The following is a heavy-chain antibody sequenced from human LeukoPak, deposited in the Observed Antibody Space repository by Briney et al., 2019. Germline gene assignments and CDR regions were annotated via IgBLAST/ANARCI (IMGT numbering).Heavy chain of an antibody. V-gene: IGHV4-59*12. CDR3: ARDMTTPIDPGAFDI. J-gene: IGHJ3*02. CDR2: IYYSGST. D-gene: IGHD4-11*01. Sequence: SETLSLTCTVSGGSISSYYWSWIRQPPGKGLEWIGYIYYSGSTNYNPSLKSRVTISVDTSKNQFSLKLSSVTAADTAVYYCARDMTTPIDPGAFDIWGQGTMVTVSS. CDR1: GGSISSYY.